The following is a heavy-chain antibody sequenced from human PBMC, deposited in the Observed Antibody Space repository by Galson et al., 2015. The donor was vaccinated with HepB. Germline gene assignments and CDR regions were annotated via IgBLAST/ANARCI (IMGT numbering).Heavy chain of an antibody. CDR1: GYTFTGDY. D-gene: IGHD3-22*01. CDR3: ATSGYYSDYDMDV. V-gene: IGHV1-2*02. J-gene: IGHJ6*02. Sequence: SVKVSCKASGYTFTGDYMNWVRQAPGQGLEWMGWINPNSGGTNHAQKFQGRVTMTRDMPISTAYMELTRLTSDDTAVYFCATSGYYSDYDMDVWGQGTTVTVSS. CDR2: INPNSGGT.